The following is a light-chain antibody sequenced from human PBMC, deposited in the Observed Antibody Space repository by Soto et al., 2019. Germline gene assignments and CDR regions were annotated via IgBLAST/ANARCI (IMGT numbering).Light chain of an antibody. CDR1: SSDVGGYNY. V-gene: IGLV2-8*01. Sequence: HSALTQPPSASGSPGQSVAISCTGTSSDVGGYNYVSWYQQRPGKAPKLMIYEVSKRPSGVPDRFSGSKSGNTASLTVSGLQAEDEADYYCSSYAGSNNFGVFGTGTKVTVL. J-gene: IGLJ1*01. CDR2: EVS. CDR3: SSYAGSNNFGV.